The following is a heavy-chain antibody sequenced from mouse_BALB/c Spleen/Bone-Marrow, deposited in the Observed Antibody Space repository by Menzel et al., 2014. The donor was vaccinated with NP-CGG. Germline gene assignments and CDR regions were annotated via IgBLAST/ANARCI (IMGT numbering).Heavy chain of an antibody. CDR2: ISSGGSYT. J-gene: IGHJ4*01. CDR1: GFTFSNYG. CDR3: ARHDYDEGGAMDY. Sequence: EVKVEESGGDLVKPGGSLKLSCAASGFTFSNYGMSWVRQTPDKRLEWVATISSGGSYTYFPDSVRGRFTISRDNAKNTLYLQMSSLKSEDTAMYYCARHDYDEGGAMDYWGQGTSVTVSS. D-gene: IGHD2-4*01. V-gene: IGHV5-6*02.